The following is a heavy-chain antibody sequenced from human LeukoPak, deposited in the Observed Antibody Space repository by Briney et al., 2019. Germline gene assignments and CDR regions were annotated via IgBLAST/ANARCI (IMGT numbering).Heavy chain of an antibody. V-gene: IGHV1-46*01. CDR2: INPSGGST. D-gene: IGHD2-2*01. J-gene: IGHJ6*02. CDR3: ARDLLGYCSSTSCLVVPPHDYYYYYGMDV. Sequence: GASVKVSCEASGYTFTSYYMHWVRQAPGQGLEWMGIINPSGGSTSYAQKFQGRVTMTRDTSTSTVYMELSSLRSEDTAVYYCARDLLGYCSSTSCLVVPPHDYYYYYGMDVWGQGTTVTVSS. CDR1: GYTFTSYY.